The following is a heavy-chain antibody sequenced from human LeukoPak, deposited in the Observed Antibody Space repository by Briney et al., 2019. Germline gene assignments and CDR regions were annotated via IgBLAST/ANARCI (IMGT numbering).Heavy chain of an antibody. D-gene: IGHD2-2*01. V-gene: IGHV4-61*02. Sequence: PSETLSLTCTVSGGSISSGSYYWSWIRQPAGKGLEWIGRIYTSGSTNYNPSLKSRVTISVDTSKNQFSLKLSSVTAADTAVYYCARGDIVVVPAAMFYDYWGQGTLVTVSS. CDR2: IYTSGST. CDR3: ARGDIVVVPAAMFYDY. J-gene: IGHJ4*02. CDR1: GGSISSGSYY.